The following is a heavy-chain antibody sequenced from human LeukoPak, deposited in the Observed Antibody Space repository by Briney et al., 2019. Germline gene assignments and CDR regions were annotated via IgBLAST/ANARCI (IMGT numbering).Heavy chain of an antibody. CDR3: VRDSGWYRVEY. V-gene: IGHV3-7*01. CDR1: GFTFSSYW. J-gene: IGHJ4*02. Sequence: GGSLRLSCAASGFTFSSYWMSWVRQAPGKGLEWVANINEDGSKKYYVDSVKGRFTIYRDNPKNSLYLQMNSLGAEDTAVYYCVRDSGWYRVEYWGQGTLVTVSS. D-gene: IGHD6-19*01. CDR2: INEDGSKK.